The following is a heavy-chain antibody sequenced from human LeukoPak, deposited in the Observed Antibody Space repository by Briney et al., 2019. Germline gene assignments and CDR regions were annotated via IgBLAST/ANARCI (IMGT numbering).Heavy chain of an antibody. J-gene: IGHJ5*02. V-gene: IGHV4-4*07. Sequence: SETLPLSCTVSGGSISSYYWSWSRQPAGKGLEWIGRIYTSGSTNYNPSLKSRVTMSVDTSKNQFSLKLSSVTAADTAVYYCARYDFWSGYYSFDPWGQGTLVTVSS. CDR1: GGSISSYY. D-gene: IGHD3-3*01. CDR3: ARYDFWSGYYSFDP. CDR2: IYTSGST.